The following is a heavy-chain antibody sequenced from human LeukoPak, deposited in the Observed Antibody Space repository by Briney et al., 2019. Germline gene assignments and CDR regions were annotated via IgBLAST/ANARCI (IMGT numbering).Heavy chain of an antibody. CDR3: AILSWDGRGSFY. V-gene: IGHV3-23*01. J-gene: IGHJ4*02. D-gene: IGHD2/OR15-2a*01. CDR1: GFTFSTYS. Sequence: PGGSLRLSCAASGFTFSTYSMSWVRQAPGEGLEWVSAIRSGGENTYYAESVRGRFTISRDNSRGKLSLQMNSLRAEDTAVYFCAILSWDGRGSFYWGQGTLVTVSS. CDR2: IRSGGENT.